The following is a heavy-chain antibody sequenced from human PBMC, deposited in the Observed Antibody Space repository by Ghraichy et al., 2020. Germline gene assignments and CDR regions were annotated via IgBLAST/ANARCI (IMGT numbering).Heavy chain of an antibody. J-gene: IGHJ4*02. V-gene: IGHV3-15*01. D-gene: IGHD3-9*01. Sequence: GGSLRLSCTASGFTFSDAWMTWVRHAPGKGLEWVGRIRSKTDGGTTDYGAPVKGRFTISRDDSKNTLYLQLNSLKTEDTAVYYCARLGAFDYWGQGTLVTVSS. CDR2: IRSKTDGGTT. CDR3: ARLGAFDY. CDR1: GFTFSDAW.